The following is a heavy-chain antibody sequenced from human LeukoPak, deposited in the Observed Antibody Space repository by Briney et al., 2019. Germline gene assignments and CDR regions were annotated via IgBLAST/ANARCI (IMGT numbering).Heavy chain of an antibody. CDR3: ATLRGGLYDFWSGYSLYGMDV. D-gene: IGHD3-3*01. CDR1: GYTFTSYG. J-gene: IGHJ6*02. CDR2: ISAYNGNT. Sequence: ASVKVSCKASGYTFTSYGISWVRQAPGQGLEWMGWISAYNGNTNYAQKLQGRVTMTTDTSTSTAYMELRSLRSDGTAVYYCATLRGGLYDFWSGYSLYGMDVWGQGTTVTVSS. V-gene: IGHV1-18*01.